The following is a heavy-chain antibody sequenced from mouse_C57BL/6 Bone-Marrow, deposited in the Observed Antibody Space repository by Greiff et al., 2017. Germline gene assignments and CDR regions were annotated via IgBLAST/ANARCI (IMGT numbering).Heavy chain of an antibody. CDR1: GYTFTDYN. CDR3: ARRAGPYYYGSTSYAMDY. V-gene: IGHV1-18*01. Sequence: EVQLQQSGPELVKPGASVKIPCKASGYTFTDYNMDWVKQSHGKSLEWIGDINPNNGGTIYNQKFKGKATLTVDKSSSTAYMGLRSLTSEETAVYYWARRAGPYYYGSTSYAMDYWGQGTSVTVSS. D-gene: IGHD1-1*01. CDR2: INPNNGGT. J-gene: IGHJ4*01.